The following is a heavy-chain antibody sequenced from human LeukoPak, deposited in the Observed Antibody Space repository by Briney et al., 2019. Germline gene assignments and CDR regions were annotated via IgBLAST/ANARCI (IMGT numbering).Heavy chain of an antibody. CDR2: IYHSGST. D-gene: IGHD2-21*02. J-gene: IGHJ6*02. CDR1: GGSISSYY. Sequence: ASETLSLTCTVSGGSISSYYWSWIRQPPGKGLEWIGYIYHSGSTNYNPSLKSRVTISVDTSKNQFSLKLSSVTAADTAVYYCARDLVVVTASLSYYYYGMDVWGQGTTVTVS. CDR3: ARDLVVVTASLSYYYYGMDV. V-gene: IGHV4-59*01.